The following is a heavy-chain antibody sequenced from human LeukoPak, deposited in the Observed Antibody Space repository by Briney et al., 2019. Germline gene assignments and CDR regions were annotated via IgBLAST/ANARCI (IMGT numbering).Heavy chain of an antibody. D-gene: IGHD2-2*01. CDR2: ISSSSSYI. J-gene: IGHJ4*02. CDR3: ARDRVVPAAILDY. Sequence: GGSLRLSCAASGFTFSSYSMNWVRQAPGKGLEWVSSISSSSSYIYYADSVKGRFTISRDNAKNSLYLQMNSLRAEDTAVYYCARDRVVPAAILDYWGQGALVTVSS. V-gene: IGHV3-21*01. CDR1: GFTFSSYS.